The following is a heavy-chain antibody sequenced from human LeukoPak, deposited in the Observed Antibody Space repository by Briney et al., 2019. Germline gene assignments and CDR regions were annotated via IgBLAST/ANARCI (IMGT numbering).Heavy chain of an antibody. CDR3: ATGALVGATVGGGWYFDL. V-gene: IGHV1-24*01. J-gene: IGHJ2*01. D-gene: IGHD1-26*01. CDR2: FDPEDGET. CDR1: GYTLTELS. Sequence: ASVKVSCKVSGYTLTELSTHWVRQAPGKGLERMGGFDPEDGETIYAQKFQGRVTMTEDTSTDTAYMELSSLRSEDTAVYYCATGALVGATVGGGWYFDLWGRGTLVTVSS.